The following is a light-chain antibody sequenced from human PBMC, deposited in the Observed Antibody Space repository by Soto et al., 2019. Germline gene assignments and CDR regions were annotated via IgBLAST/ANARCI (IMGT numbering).Light chain of an antibody. Sequence: DIVMTQSPDSLAVSLGERATINCKSSQSVLYSPNNKNYLAWYQQKPGQPPKLLVYWASTRESGVPDRFSGSGSGTDFTLTISSLQAEDVAVYYCQQYYSVPQNFGQGTKAELK. CDR1: QSVLYSPNNKNY. CDR3: QQYYSVPQN. CDR2: WAS. J-gene: IGKJ1*01. V-gene: IGKV4-1*01.